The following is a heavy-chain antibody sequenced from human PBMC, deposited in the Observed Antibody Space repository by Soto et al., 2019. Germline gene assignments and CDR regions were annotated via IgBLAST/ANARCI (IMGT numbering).Heavy chain of an antibody. Sequence: SETLSLTCSVSGASTVSHYHWTWIRQPPGKGLEWMGYIFNSGTTFYNPSLTSRLSISMGTSGNHFSLELRSVTAADTAVYYCALALGPTTGLDYWGQGTLVTVSS. CDR3: ALALGPTTGLDY. V-gene: IGHV4-31*02. D-gene: IGHD1-26*01. J-gene: IGHJ4*02. CDR2: IFNSGTT. CDR1: GASTVSHYH.